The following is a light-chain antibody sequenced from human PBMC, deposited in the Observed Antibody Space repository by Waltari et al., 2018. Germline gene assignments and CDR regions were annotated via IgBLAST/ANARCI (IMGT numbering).Light chain of an antibody. Sequence: EIVLTQSPGTLSLSPGERATLSCRASQSVSRALAWYQQKPGQAPRLLIYGASSRATGIPDRFRGSGSGTDFSLTISRLEPEDFAVYYCQEYVTLPATFGQGTKVEI. J-gene: IGKJ1*01. CDR3: QEYVTLPAT. CDR1: QSVSRA. CDR2: GAS. V-gene: IGKV3-20*01.